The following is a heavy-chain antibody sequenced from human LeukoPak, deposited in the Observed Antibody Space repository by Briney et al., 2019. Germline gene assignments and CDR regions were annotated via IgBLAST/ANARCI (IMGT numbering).Heavy chain of an antibody. CDR1: GFTFSSNG. J-gene: IGHJ4*02. CDR3: ARGETSGYDGYYFDY. V-gene: IGHV3-30*03. CDR2: ISYDGSPQ. Sequence: PGGSLRLSCVASGFTFSSNGMHWVRQAPGKGLEWVAVISYDGSPQNYADSVKGRFTISRDNHKNTVYLQMNSLRAEDTAVYYCARGETSGYDGYYFDYWGQGTLVTVSS. D-gene: IGHD5-12*01.